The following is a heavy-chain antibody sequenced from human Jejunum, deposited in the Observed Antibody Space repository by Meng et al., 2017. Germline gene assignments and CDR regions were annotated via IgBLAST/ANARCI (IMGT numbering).Heavy chain of an antibody. CDR2: IWYDGSKT. D-gene: IGHD3-10*01. CDR1: GFTFRNYG. J-gene: IGHJ4*02. V-gene: IGHV3-33*01. Sequence: GESLKISCAASGFTFRNYGMHWVRQAPGKGLEWVAVIWYDGSKTYYADSVKGRFIISRDNSKNMLYLQMNSLRAEDTAVYYCARYRSGSSDYWGPGTLVTVSS. CDR3: ARYRSGSSDY.